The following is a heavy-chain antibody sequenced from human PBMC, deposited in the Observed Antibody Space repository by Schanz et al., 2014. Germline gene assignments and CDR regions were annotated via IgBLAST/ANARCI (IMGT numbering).Heavy chain of an antibody. CDR3: ARGDPVAGLDY. Sequence: EVQLVESGGGLVQPRGSLRLSCVASGFTFFGSFAMSWVRQAPGKGLEWVSGMSGSGSTADYADSVKGRFTISRDNSKNTVYLQMNSLRGEDTGMYYCARGDPVAGLDYWGRGTLVTVSS. J-gene: IGHJ4*02. CDR2: MSGSGSTA. CDR1: GFTFFGSFA. V-gene: IGHV3-23*04.